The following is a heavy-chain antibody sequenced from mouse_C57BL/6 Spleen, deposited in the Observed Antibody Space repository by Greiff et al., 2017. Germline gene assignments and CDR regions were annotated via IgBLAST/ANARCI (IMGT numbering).Heavy chain of an antibody. Sequence: QVQLQQPGAELVKPGASVKLTCKASGYTFTSYWMHWVKQRPGQGLEWIGMIHPNSGSTNYNEKFKSKATLTVDKSSSTAYMQLSSLTSEDSAVYYCAREGEMTTVVEDYAMDYWGQGTSVTVSS. CDR3: AREGEMTTVVEDYAMDY. CDR1: GYTFTSYW. CDR2: IHPNSGST. D-gene: IGHD1-1*01. V-gene: IGHV1-64*01. J-gene: IGHJ4*01.